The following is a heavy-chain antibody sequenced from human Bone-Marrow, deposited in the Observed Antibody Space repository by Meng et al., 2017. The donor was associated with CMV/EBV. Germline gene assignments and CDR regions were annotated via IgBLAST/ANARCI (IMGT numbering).Heavy chain of an antibody. D-gene: IGHD3-9*01. CDR3: ARDRDWSIPDY. Sequence: SFAASGFIFSTYAMHWVRQAPGKGLEWVAIISYDGSHKYYADSVKGRFTISRDNSKHTLYLEVNSLRTEDTAVYYCARDRDWSIPDYWGQGTLVTVSS. J-gene: IGHJ4*02. V-gene: IGHV3-30-3*01. CDR1: GFIFSTYA. CDR2: ISYDGSHK.